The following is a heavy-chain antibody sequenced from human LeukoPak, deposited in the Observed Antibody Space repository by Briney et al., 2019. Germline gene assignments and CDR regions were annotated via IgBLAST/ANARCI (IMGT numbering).Heavy chain of an antibody. CDR1: GGTFSSYA. CDR2: MNPNSGNT. V-gene: IGHV1-8*02. J-gene: IGHJ5*02. CDR3: ARDYGGNSGWSDP. D-gene: IGHD4-23*01. Sequence: ASVKVSCKASGGTFSSYAISWVRQATGQGLEWIGWMNPNSGNTGYAQKFQGRVTLTRSTSISTAYMELRSLTSEDTAVYYCARDYGGNSGWSDPWGQGTLVTVSS.